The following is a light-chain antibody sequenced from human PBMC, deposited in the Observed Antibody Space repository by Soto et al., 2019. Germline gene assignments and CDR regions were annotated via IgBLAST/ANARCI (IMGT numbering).Light chain of an antibody. CDR3: QQRSNWPYT. J-gene: IGKJ2*01. CDR1: QSVSTF. CDR2: DTS. Sequence: EIVLTQSPATLSLSPGERATLSCRASQSVSTFLGWYQQKPGQPPRLLIYDTSNRGTGIPARFSGSGSGTDFTLTISSLEPDDFAVYYCQQRSNWPYTFGQGTKLEIK. V-gene: IGKV3-11*01.